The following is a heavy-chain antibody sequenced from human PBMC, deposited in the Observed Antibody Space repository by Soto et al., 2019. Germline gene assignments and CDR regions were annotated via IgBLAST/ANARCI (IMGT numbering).Heavy chain of an antibody. D-gene: IGHD1-1*01. V-gene: IGHV4-34*01. CDR1: GGSFRGYY. J-gene: IGHJ5*02. Sequence: SETLSLTCAVYGGSFRGYYWTWIRQPPGKGLEWIGEINHSGSTNYNPSLKSRVTMSVDTSKNQFSLSLSSVTVADTAVYYCARGGYWTFDPWGQGTLVTVSS. CDR3: ARGGYWTFDP. CDR2: INHSGST.